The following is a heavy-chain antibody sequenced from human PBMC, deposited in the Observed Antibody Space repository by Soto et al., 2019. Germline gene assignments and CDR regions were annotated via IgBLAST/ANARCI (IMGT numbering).Heavy chain of an antibody. V-gene: IGHV3-15*01. CDR3: RTQWLD. J-gene: IGHJ4*02. CDR2: IKKKTDGGTT. Sequence: EVQLVESGGVLVKPGGSLRLSCAASGFTFSDAWMSWVRQAPGKGLEWVGLIKKKTDGGTTDYAAPVKGRFTISRDDSNNTVYLQMSSLKTEDTAVYYCRTQWLDWGQGTLVTVYS. CDR1: GFTFSDAW. D-gene: IGHD6-19*01.